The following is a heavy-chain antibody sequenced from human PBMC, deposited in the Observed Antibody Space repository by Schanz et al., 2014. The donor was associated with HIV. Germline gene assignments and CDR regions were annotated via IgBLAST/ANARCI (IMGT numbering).Heavy chain of an antibody. J-gene: IGHJ4*02. D-gene: IGHD2-2*01. V-gene: IGHV1-69*01. CDR1: GGPFINYA. CDR3: ARDSPVAAAPLLF. CDR2: IIPLFGTS. Sequence: QVQLLQSGTEVKKPGSSVKVFCRASGGPFINYAFSWVRQAPGQGLEWMGGIIPLFGTSNYAQKFQGRATITADESTSTAYMELSSLRSEDTAVYYCARDSPVAAAPLLFWVQGTLVTVSS.